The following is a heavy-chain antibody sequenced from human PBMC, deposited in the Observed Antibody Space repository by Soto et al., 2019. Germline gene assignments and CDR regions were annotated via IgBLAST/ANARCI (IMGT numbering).Heavy chain of an antibody. CDR2: IWYDGTNK. Sequence: QVQLVESGGGVVQPGRSLRLSCAASGFSLSNYGIHWVRQAPGKGLEWVAVIWYDGTNKAYADFVKGRFAISRDISKNTVYLQMNSLRAEDTAVYYCARDQPGGMDNYFYYMDVWGKGTTVTVSS. D-gene: IGHD2-2*03. J-gene: IGHJ6*03. V-gene: IGHV3-33*01. CDR1: GFSLSNYG. CDR3: ARDQPGGMDNYFYYMDV.